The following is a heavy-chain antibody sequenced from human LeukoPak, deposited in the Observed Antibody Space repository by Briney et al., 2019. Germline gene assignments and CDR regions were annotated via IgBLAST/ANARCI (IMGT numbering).Heavy chain of an antibody. Sequence: GGSLRLSCAASGFTFSSYSMNWVRQAPGKGLEWVSSISSSSSYIYYADSVKGRFTIPRDNAKNSLYLQMNSLRAEDTAVYYCARDMVRGYLDYWGQGTLVTVSS. CDR2: ISSSSSYI. D-gene: IGHD3-10*01. J-gene: IGHJ4*02. CDR3: ARDMVRGYLDY. CDR1: GFTFSSYS. V-gene: IGHV3-21*01.